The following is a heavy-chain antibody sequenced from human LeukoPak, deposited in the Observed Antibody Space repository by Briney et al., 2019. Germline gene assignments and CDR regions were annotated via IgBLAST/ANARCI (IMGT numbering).Heavy chain of an antibody. Sequence: PGGSLRLSCAASGFTFSSYSMNWVRQAPGKGLEWVSSISSSSSYIYYADSVKGRFTISRDNAKNSLYLQMNSLRAEDTAVYYCVRGGLPSDRGNYYYMDVWGKGTTVTVSS. CDR1: GFTFSSYS. D-gene: IGHD3-16*01. V-gene: IGHV3-21*01. CDR2: ISSSSSYI. J-gene: IGHJ6*03. CDR3: VRGGLPSDRGNYYYMDV.